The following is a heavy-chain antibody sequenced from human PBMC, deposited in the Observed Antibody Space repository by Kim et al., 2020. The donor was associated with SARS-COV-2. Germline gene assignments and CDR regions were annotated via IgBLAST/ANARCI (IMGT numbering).Heavy chain of an antibody. J-gene: IGHJ4*02. Sequence: SVKVSCKTSGGTFNTHAFSWVRQAPGQRLEWMGGIIPLTNTANYAPNFQARISINADESTSTVYMELSSLTSEDTALYYCVRQREWLLMYFDYLGQGTLVSVTS. CDR2: IIPLTNTA. V-gene: IGHV1-69*13. D-gene: IGHD5-12*01. CDR3: VRQREWLLMYFDY. CDR1: GGTFNTHA.